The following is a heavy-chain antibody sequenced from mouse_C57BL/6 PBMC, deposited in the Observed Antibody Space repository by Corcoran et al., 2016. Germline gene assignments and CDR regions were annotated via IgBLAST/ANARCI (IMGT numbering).Heavy chain of an antibody. J-gene: IGHJ4*01. CDR3: ARNPLYYGSSSYAMDY. D-gene: IGHD1-1*01. CDR1: GYTFTDYY. CDR2: INPNNGGT. V-gene: IGHV1-26*01. Sequence: EVQLQQSGPELVKPGASVKISCKASGYTFTDYYMNWVKQSHGKSLEWIGDINPNNGGTSYNQKFKGKATLTVDKSSSTAYMELRSLTSEDSAVYYCARNPLYYGSSSYAMDYWGQGTSVTVSS.